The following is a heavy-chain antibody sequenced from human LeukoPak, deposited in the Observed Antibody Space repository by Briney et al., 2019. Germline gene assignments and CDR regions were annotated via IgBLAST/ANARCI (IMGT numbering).Heavy chain of an antibody. CDR3: AKEGSDAFDI. J-gene: IGHJ3*02. V-gene: IGHV3-30*18. CDR1: GFTFSNYG. Sequence: GRSLRLSCAASGFTFSNYGRHWVRQARGKGLEWVAVISYDGSNKYYADSVKGRFTISRDNSKNTLYLQMNSLRAEDTAVYYCAKEGSDAFDIWGQGTMVTVSS. CDR2: ISYDGSNK.